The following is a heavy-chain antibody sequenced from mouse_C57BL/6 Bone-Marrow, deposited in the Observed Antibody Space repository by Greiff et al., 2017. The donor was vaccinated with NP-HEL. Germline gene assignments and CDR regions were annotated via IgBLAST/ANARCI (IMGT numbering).Heavy chain of an antibody. Sequence: VQLQQSGPGLVQPSQSLSITCTVSGFSLTSYGVHWVRQSPGKGLEWLGVIWSGGSTVYNAAFISRLSISKDNSKSQVFFKMNSLQADDTAIYYCARNWGAYWGQGTLVTVSA. CDR1: GFSLTSYG. J-gene: IGHJ3*01. V-gene: IGHV2-2*01. CDR3: ARNWGAY. CDR2: IWSGGST.